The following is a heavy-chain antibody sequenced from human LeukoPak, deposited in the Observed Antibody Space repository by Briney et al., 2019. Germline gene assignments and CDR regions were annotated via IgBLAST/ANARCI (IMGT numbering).Heavy chain of an antibody. D-gene: IGHD4-11*01. CDR2: IIPIFGTA. CDR1: GGTFSSYA. CDR3: ASGTTVSPGDY. V-gene: IGHV1-69*13. J-gene: IGHJ4*02. Sequence: ASVKVSCKASGGTFSSYAISWVRQAPGQGLEWMGGIIPIFGTANYAQKFQGRVTVTADESTSTAYMELSSLRSEDTAVYYCASGTTVSPGDYWGQGTLVTVSS.